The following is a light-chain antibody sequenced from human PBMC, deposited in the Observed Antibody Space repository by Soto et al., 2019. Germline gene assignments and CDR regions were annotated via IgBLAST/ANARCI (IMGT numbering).Light chain of an antibody. Sequence: DIQMTQSPSSLSASVGDRVTITCRASQGIRTYLNWYQQERGKAPKLVIYGASSLQSGVPSRFSGSGSGTDFTLTISSLQPEDFATYYCQQTYSIPRTFGRGTKVELK. J-gene: IGKJ4*01. CDR2: GAS. CDR3: QQTYSIPRT. CDR1: QGIRTY. V-gene: IGKV1-39*01.